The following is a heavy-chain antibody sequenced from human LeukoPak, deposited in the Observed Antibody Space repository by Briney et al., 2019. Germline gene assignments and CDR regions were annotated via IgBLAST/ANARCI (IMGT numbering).Heavy chain of an antibody. J-gene: IGHJ4*02. CDR2: IKSNSDGATT. CDR3: TTDPFNYYDNADYFNY. CDR1: GYIFSNAW. Sequence: PGGSVRLSCAASGYIFSNAWMRWVRQAPGQGLEWVGWIKSNSDGATTDLAAPVKSRFTISRDDSKNTVYLQMNSLKSEDTAVFYCTTDPFNYYDNADYFNYWGQGILVTVSS. V-gene: IGHV3-15*01. D-gene: IGHD3-22*01.